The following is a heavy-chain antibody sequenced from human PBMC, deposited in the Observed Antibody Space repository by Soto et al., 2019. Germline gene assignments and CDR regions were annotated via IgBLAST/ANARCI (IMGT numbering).Heavy chain of an antibody. CDR3: TSTWGRVATNAEATRTYDY. Sequence: PGGSLRLSCAASGFTVSSNYMSWVRQAPGKGLEWVSAISGSGGSTYYADSVKGRFTISRDNSKNTLYLQMNSLTTEDTALYYCTSTWGRVATNAEATRTYDYWGQGTLVTVS. J-gene: IGHJ4*02. CDR2: ISGSGGST. D-gene: IGHD5-12*01. V-gene: IGHV3-23*01. CDR1: GFTVSSNY.